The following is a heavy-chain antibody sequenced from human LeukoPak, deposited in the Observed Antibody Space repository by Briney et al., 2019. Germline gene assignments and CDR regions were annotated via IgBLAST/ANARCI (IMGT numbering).Heavy chain of an antibody. CDR2: VFDSGST. V-gene: IGHV4-59*08. CDR1: GGSISSYY. J-gene: IGHJ4*02. D-gene: IGHD6-13*01. Sequence: PSETLSLTCSVSGGSISSYYWSWIRQPPGKGLEWIGYVFDSGSTNYNPSLKSRVTISVDTSKSQFSLRLSSVTAADTAVYYCARGGSYSSSWPPADYWGQGTLVTVSS. CDR3: ARGGSYSSSWPPADY.